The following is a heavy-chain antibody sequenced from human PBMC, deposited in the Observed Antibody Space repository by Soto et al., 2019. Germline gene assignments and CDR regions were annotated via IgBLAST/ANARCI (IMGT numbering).Heavy chain of an antibody. J-gene: IGHJ6*02. CDR2: IKSKTDGGTT. Sequence: PGGSLRLSCAASGFTFSNAWMNWVRQAPGKGLEWVGRIKSKTDGGTTDYAAPVKGRFTISRDDSKNTLYLQMNSLKTEDTAVYYCTTDPPLQDYYDSSGPGEFYYYYGMDVWGQGTTVTVSS. CDR1: GFTFSNAW. CDR3: TTDPPLQDYYDSSGPGEFYYYYGMDV. D-gene: IGHD3-22*01. V-gene: IGHV3-15*07.